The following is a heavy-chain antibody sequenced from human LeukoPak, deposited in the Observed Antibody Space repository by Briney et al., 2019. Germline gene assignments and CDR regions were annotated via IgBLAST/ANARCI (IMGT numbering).Heavy chain of an antibody. CDR1: GGSISSYY. V-gene: IGHV4-4*07. J-gene: IGHJ4*02. CDR2: IHISGST. Sequence: PLETLSLPCTVSGGSISSYYWSWIRQPAGKGLEWIGRIHISGSTNHNPSLKSRLTMSVDTSKNQFSLKLSSVTAADTPVYYCARDGGYSYGYSLDCWGQGTLVTVSS. CDR3: ARDGGYSYGYSLDC. D-gene: IGHD5-18*01.